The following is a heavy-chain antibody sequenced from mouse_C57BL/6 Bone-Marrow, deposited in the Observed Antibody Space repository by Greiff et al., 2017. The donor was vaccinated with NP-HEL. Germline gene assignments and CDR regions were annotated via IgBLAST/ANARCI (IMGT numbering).Heavy chain of an antibody. CDR1: GYTITDHT. Sequence: QVQLQQSDAELVKPGASVKISCKVSGYTITDHTIHWMKQRPEQGLEWIGYIYPRDGSTKYNEKFKGKATLTADKSSSTAYMQLNSLTSEDSAVYFCARSAGAYYGSLYYAMDYWGQGTSVTVSS. CDR2: IYPRDGST. CDR3: ARSAGAYYGSLYYAMDY. D-gene: IGHD1-1*01. J-gene: IGHJ4*01. V-gene: IGHV1-78*01.